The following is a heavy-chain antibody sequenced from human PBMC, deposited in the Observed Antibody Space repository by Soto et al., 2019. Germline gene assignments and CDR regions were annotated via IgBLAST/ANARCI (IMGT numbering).Heavy chain of an antibody. V-gene: IGHV3-33*01. D-gene: IGHD3-3*01. CDR3: ARDQEGWRPFDAFDI. J-gene: IGHJ3*02. Sequence: PGGSLRLSCAASGFTFSSYGMHWVRQAPGKGLEWVAVIWYDGSNKYYADSVKGRFTISRDNSKNTLYLQMNSLRAEDTAVYYCARDQEGWRPFDAFDIWGQGTMVTVSS. CDR2: IWYDGSNK. CDR1: GFTFSSYG.